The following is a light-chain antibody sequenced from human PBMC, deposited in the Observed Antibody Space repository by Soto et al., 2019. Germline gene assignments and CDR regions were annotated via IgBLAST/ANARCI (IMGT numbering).Light chain of an antibody. CDR1: QSVSSSY. V-gene: IGKV3-20*01. Sequence: EIVLTQSPGTLSLSPGERATLSCRASQSVSSSYLAWYQQKPGQAPRLLIHGASTRASDIPDRFTGSGSGTDFTLTIRRLEPEDFAVYYCQQYGGSPMYTFGQGTKLEIK. CDR3: QQYGGSPMYT. J-gene: IGKJ2*01. CDR2: GAS.